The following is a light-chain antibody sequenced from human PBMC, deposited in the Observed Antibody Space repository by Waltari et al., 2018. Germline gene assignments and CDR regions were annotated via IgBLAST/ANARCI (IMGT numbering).Light chain of an antibody. V-gene: IGLV3-25*03. CDR2: KNN. CDR3: QSADSSGTYVI. CDR1: ALPKQY. Sequence: SYELTQPPSVSVSPGQTARITCSGDALPKQYAYWYQQKAGQAPVLVIYKNNERPSGIPEGLPGASSGETVTLTISGVQAEAEADYYCQSADSSGTYVIFGGGTKLTVL. J-gene: IGLJ2*01.